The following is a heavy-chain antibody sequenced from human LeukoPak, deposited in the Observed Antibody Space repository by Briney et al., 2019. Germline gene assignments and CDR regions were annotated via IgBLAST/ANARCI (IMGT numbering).Heavy chain of an antibody. V-gene: IGHV3-7*01. CDR3: ARDVYSSGWYDLNYYYYMDV. Sequence: GGSLRLSCAASGFTFSSYWMSWVRQAPGKGLEWVANINQDGSEKYYVDSVKGRFTISRDNAKNSLYLQMNSLRAEDTAVYYCARDVYSSGWYDLNYYYYMDVWGKGTTVTVSS. D-gene: IGHD6-19*01. CDR1: GFTFSSYW. J-gene: IGHJ6*03. CDR2: INQDGSEK.